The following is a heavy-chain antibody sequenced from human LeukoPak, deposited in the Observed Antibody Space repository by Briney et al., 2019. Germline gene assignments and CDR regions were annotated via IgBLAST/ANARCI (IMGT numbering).Heavy chain of an antibody. CDR1: GAYISSYY. V-gene: IGHV4-59*01. Sequence: SETLSLTCTVSGAYISSYYWSWVRQPPGKGLEWIGHIYFSGSTSYNPSLKSRVTISVDIPNNQFSLTLTSVTAADTAVYYCAGNRLYEDFDYWGRGPQVIVPS. CDR3: AGNRLYEDFDY. CDR2: IYFSGST. D-gene: IGHD3-16*01. J-gene: IGHJ4*02.